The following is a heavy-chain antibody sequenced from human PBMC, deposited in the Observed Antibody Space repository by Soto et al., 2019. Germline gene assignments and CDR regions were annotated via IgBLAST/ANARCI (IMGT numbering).Heavy chain of an antibody. D-gene: IGHD3-10*01. CDR2: IYWDDDK. CDR1: GFSLSSSGVG. Sequence: QITLKESGPTLVRPTQTLTLTCTFSGFSLSSSGVGVGWIRQPPGKALEWLALIYWDDDKRYSPSLKSRLTITKDTSKNQVVLTLTKLDTVDTATYYCARGGWTTYYSPFFDYWGQATLVTVSS. J-gene: IGHJ4*02. CDR3: ARGGWTTYYSPFFDY. V-gene: IGHV2-5*02.